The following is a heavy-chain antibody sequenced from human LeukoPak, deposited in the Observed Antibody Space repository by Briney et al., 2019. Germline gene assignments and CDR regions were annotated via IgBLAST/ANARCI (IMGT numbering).Heavy chain of an antibody. V-gene: IGHV3-21*01. CDR1: GFTFSSYS. J-gene: IGHJ4*02. CDR2: ISSSSSYI. D-gene: IGHD6-19*01. Sequence: PGGSLRLSCAASGFTFSSYSMNWVRPAPGEGVEWGSSISSSSSYIYYADSVKGRFTISRDNAKDALHLRMDNLRVEDTAVYYCARARWSSTGWFLGYWGQGTLVTVSS. CDR3: ARARWSSTGWFLGY.